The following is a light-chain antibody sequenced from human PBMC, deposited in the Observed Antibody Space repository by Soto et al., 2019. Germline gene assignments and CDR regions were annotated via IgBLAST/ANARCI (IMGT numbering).Light chain of an antibody. CDR3: HSYDSSLSSVV. J-gene: IGLJ2*01. Sequence: QSVLTQPPSVSGAPGQTVTISCTGSSSNIGAGYDVHWYQQLPRTAPKVVIYGNNNRPSGVPDRFSGSKSGTSASLAITGLQAEDEADYYCHSYDSSLSSVVFGGGTKVTVL. CDR2: GNN. V-gene: IGLV1-40*01. CDR1: SSNIGAGYD.